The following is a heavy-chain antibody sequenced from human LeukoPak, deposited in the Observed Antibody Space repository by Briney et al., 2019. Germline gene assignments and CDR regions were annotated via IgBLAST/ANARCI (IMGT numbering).Heavy chain of an antibody. CDR2: MNPNSGNT. CDR3: AREGVYYYGMDV. V-gene: IGHV1-8*01. Sequence: GASVKVSCKASGYTFTSYDINWVRQATGQGLEWMGWMNPNSGNTGYAQKFQGRATMTRNTSISTAYMELSSLRSEDTAVYYCAREGVYYYGMDVWGQGTTVTVSS. D-gene: IGHD2-8*01. J-gene: IGHJ6*02. CDR1: GYTFTSYD.